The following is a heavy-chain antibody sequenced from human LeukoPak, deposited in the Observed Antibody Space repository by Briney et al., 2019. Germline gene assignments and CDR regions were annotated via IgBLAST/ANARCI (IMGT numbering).Heavy chain of an antibody. CDR3: ARDWEWSPQVDWLDP. D-gene: IGHD3-3*01. V-gene: IGHV1-18*01. J-gene: IGHJ5*02. CDR2: ISAYDGKT. Sequence: GGSVKVSCKASGYIFTTYGISWVRQAPGQGLDWMGWISAYDGKTNYAQKFQGRVTMTTDTSTSTAYMELRSLRSDDTAVYYCARDWEWSPQVDWLDPWGQGTLVTVSS. CDR1: GYIFTTYG.